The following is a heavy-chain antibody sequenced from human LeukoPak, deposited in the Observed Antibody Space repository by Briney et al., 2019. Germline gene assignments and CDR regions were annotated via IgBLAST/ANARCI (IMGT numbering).Heavy chain of an antibody. V-gene: IGHV4-59*08. CDR1: GGSISSYY. CDR3: ASSRDGKIIDY. CDR2: IYYSGST. D-gene: IGHD5-24*01. Sequence: SETLSLTCTVSGGSISSYYWSWIRQPPGKGLEWIGYIYYSGSTNYNPSLKSRVTISVDTSKNQFSLKLSSVTAADTAVHYCASSRDGKIIDYWGQGTLVTVSS. J-gene: IGHJ4*02.